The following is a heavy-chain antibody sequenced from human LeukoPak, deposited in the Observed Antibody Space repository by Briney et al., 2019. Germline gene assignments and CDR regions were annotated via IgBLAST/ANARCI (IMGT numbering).Heavy chain of an antibody. D-gene: IGHD4-17*01. V-gene: IGHV3-23*01. CDR2: ISGSGGST. CDR3: AKDRSYGDYGY. CDR1: GFTFSSYA. Sequence: GGSLRLSCAASGFTFSSYAMSWVRQAPGKGLEWVSAISGSGGSTYYADSVKGRFTISRDNSKNTLYLQMNSLRAEGTAVYYCAKDRSYGDYGYWGQGTLVTVSS. J-gene: IGHJ4*02.